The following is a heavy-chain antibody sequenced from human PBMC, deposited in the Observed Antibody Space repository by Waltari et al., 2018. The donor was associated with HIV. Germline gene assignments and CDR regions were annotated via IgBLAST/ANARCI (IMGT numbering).Heavy chain of an antibody. Sequence: EVQLVESGGGLVQPGGALRLSCAASGLTFSTYWMSWVRQAPGKGLEWVASIIQHGSEKYYVDSVKGRFTISRDNAKNSLYLQMNSLRAEDTAVYYCARGGLGVFDYWGQGTLVTVSS. CDR2: IIQHGSEK. CDR3: ARGGLGVFDY. CDR1: GLTFSTYW. V-gene: IGHV3-7*01. J-gene: IGHJ4*02. D-gene: IGHD3-16*01.